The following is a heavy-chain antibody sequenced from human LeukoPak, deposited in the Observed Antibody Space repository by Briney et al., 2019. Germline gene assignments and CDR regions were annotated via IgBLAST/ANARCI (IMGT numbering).Heavy chain of an antibody. Sequence: SETLSLTCAVYGGSFSGYYWSWIRQPPGKGLEWIGEINHSGSTNYNPSLKSRVTISVDTSKNQFSLKLSSVTAADTAVYYCARVYAWIQLWYLKDPHWYFDLWGRGTLVTVSS. V-gene: IGHV4-34*01. CDR3: ARVYAWIQLWYLKDPHWYFDL. D-gene: IGHD5-18*01. J-gene: IGHJ2*01. CDR2: INHSGST. CDR1: GGSFSGYY.